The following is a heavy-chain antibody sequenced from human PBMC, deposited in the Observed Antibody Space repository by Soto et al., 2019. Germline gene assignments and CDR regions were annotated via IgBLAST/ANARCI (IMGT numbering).Heavy chain of an antibody. CDR2: IYSGGST. CDR1: GFTVSSNY. V-gene: IGHV3-66*01. Sequence: EVQLVESGGGLVQPGGSLRLSCAASGFTVSSNYMSWVRQAPGKGLEWVSVIYSGGSTYYADSVKGRFTISRDNSKNTLYLQMNSLRAEDTAVYYCARDLRYFDWLGVRDWGQRTLVTVSS. CDR3: ARDLRYFDWLGVRD. D-gene: IGHD3-9*01. J-gene: IGHJ4*02.